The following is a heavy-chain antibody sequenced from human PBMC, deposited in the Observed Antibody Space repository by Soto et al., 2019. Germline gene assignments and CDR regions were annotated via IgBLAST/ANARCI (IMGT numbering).Heavy chain of an antibody. D-gene: IGHD3-3*01. J-gene: IGHJ6*02. V-gene: IGHV3-30*18. Sequence: GGSLRLSCAASGFTFSSYGMHWVRQAPGKGLEWVAVISYDGSNKYYADSVKGRFTISRDNSKNTLYLQMNSLRAEDTAAYYCAKDREYDFWSGYYTGYYYYGMDVWGQGTTVTVSS. CDR2: ISYDGSNK. CDR3: AKDREYDFWSGYYTGYYYYGMDV. CDR1: GFTFSSYG.